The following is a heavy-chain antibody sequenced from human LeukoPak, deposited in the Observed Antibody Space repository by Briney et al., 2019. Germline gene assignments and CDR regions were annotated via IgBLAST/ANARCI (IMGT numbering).Heavy chain of an antibody. CDR3: ARGTVTTFHYYYYMDV. Sequence: GGSLRLSCAASGFTFNSYAMSWVRQAPGKGLEWVSYISSSSSTIYYADSVKGRFTISRDNAKNSLYLQMSSLRAEDTAVYYCARGTVTTFHYYYYMDVWGKGTTVTVSS. CDR1: GFTFNSYA. D-gene: IGHD4-17*01. CDR2: ISSSSSTI. J-gene: IGHJ6*03. V-gene: IGHV3-48*01.